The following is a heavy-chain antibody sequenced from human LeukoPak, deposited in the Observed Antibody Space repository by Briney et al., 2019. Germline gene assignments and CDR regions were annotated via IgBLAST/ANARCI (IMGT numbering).Heavy chain of an antibody. Sequence: PSETLSLTCTVSGGSISSGSYYWSWIRQPAGKGLEWIGRIYTSGSTNYNPSLKSRVTISVDTSKNQFSLKLSSVTAADTAVYYCAREEYYYDSSGYYRDAFDIWGQGTMVTVSS. V-gene: IGHV4-61*02. CDR1: GGSISSGSYY. CDR3: AREEYYYDSSGYYRDAFDI. J-gene: IGHJ3*02. CDR2: IYTSGST. D-gene: IGHD3-22*01.